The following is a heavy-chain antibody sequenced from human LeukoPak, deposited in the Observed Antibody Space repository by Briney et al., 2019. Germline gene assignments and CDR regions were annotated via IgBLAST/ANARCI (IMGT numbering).Heavy chain of an antibody. J-gene: IGHJ4*02. CDR1: GYTFTSYD. D-gene: IGHD6-13*01. CDR2: MKPNSGNT. Sequence: VASVKVSCKASGYTFTSYDINRVRQATGPGLEWMGWMKPNSGNTGYAQKFQGRVTMTKNTYISTAYIELSSRRSEDTAVYYCARGSRAAGEVDYWGQGTLVTVSS. V-gene: IGHV1-8*01. CDR3: ARGSRAAGEVDY.